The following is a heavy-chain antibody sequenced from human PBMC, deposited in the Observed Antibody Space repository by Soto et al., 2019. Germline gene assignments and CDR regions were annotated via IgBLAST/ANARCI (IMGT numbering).Heavy chain of an antibody. CDR1: GYIVSNFG. CDR3: ARDKGYGFGWSSSSGMEV. Sequence: GASVKVSCKASGYIVSNFGLSWVRQAPGQGLEWMGWISGYNGNTNSAEKFQGRVTMTTDTSTSTAYMEVRSLTSDDAAVYYCARDKGYGFGWSSSSGMEVWGPGTKVIV. CDR2: ISGYNGNT. V-gene: IGHV1-18*01. J-gene: IGHJ6*02. D-gene: IGHD5-18*01.